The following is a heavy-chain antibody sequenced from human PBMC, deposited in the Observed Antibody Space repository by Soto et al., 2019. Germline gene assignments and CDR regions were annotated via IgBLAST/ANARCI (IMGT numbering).Heavy chain of an antibody. Sequence: SETLSLTCTVSGGSISSSSYYWGWIRQPPGKGLEWIGSIYYSGSTYYNPSLKSRVTISVDTSKNQFSLKLSSVTAADTAVYYCARQPRDYDILTGYYLYYFDYWGQGTLVTVSS. V-gene: IGHV4-39*01. CDR1: GGSISSSSYY. CDR3: ARQPRDYDILTGYYLYYFDY. D-gene: IGHD3-9*01. CDR2: IYYSGST. J-gene: IGHJ4*02.